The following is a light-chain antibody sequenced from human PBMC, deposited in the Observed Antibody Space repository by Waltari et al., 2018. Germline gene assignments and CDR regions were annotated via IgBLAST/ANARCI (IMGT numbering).Light chain of an antibody. V-gene: IGLV1-47*01. Sequence: QSVLTQPPAASGTPGQRVPISCYGSSSNIGGNYVYWYQQLPGTAPKPRIYRNNQRPSGSPDRFSGSMSGTAASLPISGLRCGDGADYYCAAWDVSLGGVVVFGGGTKLTVL. CDR3: AAWDVSLGGVVV. CDR1: SSNIGGNY. J-gene: IGLJ2*01. CDR2: RNN.